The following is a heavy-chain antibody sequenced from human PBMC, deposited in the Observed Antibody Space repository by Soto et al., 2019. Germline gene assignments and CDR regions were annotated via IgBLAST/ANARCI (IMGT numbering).Heavy chain of an antibody. D-gene: IGHD2-15*01. V-gene: IGHV6-1*01. J-gene: IGHJ4*02. Sequence: SQTLSLTCVISGDSVSSNSAAWNWIRQSPSRGLEWLGRTYYRSKWYNDYAVSVKSRITINPDTSKNQFSLQLNSVTPEDTAVYYCARGGFYCSGGTCYGDYFDYWGQGTLVTVSS. CDR3: ARGGFYCSGGTCYGDYFDY. CDR2: TYYRSKWYN. CDR1: GDSVSSNSAA.